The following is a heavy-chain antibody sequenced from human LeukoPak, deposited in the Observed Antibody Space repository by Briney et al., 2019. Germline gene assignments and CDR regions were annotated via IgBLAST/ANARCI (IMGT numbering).Heavy chain of an antibody. Sequence: SETLSLTCAVYGGSFSGYYWSWIRQPPGKGPEWIGEINHSGSTNYNPSLKSRVTISVDTSKDQFSLKLRSVTAADTAVYYCARAPDDYFDYWGQGTLVTVSS. CDR2: INHSGST. CDR1: GGSFSGYY. J-gene: IGHJ4*02. CDR3: ARAPDDYFDY. V-gene: IGHV4-34*01.